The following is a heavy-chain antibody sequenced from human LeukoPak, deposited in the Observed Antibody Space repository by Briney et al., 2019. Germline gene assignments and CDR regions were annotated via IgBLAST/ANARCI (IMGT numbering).Heavy chain of an antibody. Sequence: GGSLRLSCAASRFTFSNYAMSWVRQAPGKGLDWVSVISGSGVATDYADSVKGRFTISRDNSKNTLFLQMNSLRAEDTAVYYCAKDPQPSVRMLRGTMDVWGQGTTVTVSS. CDR2: ISGSGVAT. CDR1: RFTFSNYA. V-gene: IGHV3-23*01. CDR3: AKDPQPSVRMLRGTMDV. J-gene: IGHJ6*02. D-gene: IGHD3-10*01.